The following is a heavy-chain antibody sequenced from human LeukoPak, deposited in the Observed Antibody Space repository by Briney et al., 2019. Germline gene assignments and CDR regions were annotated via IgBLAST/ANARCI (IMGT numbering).Heavy chain of an antibody. V-gene: IGHV1-46*01. J-gene: IGHJ4*02. CDR2: INPSGGST. Sequence: ASVKVSCKASGYTFTRYYMHWVRQAPGQGLEWMGIINPSGGSTSYAQKFQGRVTMTRDTSTSTVYMELSSLRSEDTAVYYCARDNTATGPFDNWGQGTLVTVSS. D-gene: IGHD1-1*01. CDR3: ARDNTATGPFDN. CDR1: GYTFTRYY.